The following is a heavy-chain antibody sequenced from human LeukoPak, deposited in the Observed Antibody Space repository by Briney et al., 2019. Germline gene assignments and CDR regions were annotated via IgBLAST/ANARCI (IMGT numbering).Heavy chain of an antibody. CDR3: AKALDPTVTTHFDY. Sequence: PGGSLRLSCAASGFTVSSNYMSWVRQAPGKGLEWVAVISYDGSNKYYADSVKGRFTISRDNSKNTLYLQMNSLRAEDTAVYYCAKALDPTVTTHFDYWGQGTLVTVSS. CDR2: ISYDGSNK. J-gene: IGHJ4*02. CDR1: GFTVSSNY. V-gene: IGHV3-30*18. D-gene: IGHD4-17*01.